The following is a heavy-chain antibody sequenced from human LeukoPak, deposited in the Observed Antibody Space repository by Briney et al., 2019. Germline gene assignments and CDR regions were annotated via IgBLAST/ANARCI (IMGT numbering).Heavy chain of an antibody. Sequence: KPSETLSLTCAVYGGSFSGYYWSWIRQPPGKGLEWIGEINHSGSTNYNPSLKSRVTISVDTSKNQFSLKLSSVTAADTAVYYCARGRGYSYPDYWGQGTLVTVSS. J-gene: IGHJ4*02. D-gene: IGHD5-18*01. CDR2: INHSGST. CDR3: ARGRGYSYPDY. CDR1: GGSFSGYY. V-gene: IGHV4-34*01.